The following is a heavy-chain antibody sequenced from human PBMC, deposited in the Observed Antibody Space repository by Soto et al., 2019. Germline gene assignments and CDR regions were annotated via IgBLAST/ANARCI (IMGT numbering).Heavy chain of an antibody. D-gene: IGHD5-12*01. Sequence: QVQLVESGGGVVQPGRSLRLSCAASGFIFNGYGLHWVRQAPGKGLEWVAMISYDGSSKYYADSVKGRFTISRDNSKNTMYLKMNSLRPEDTAVYYCTREGNGYKYYFDYWGQGTLVTVSS. CDR1: GFIFNGYG. CDR2: ISYDGSSK. V-gene: IGHV3-30-3*01. CDR3: TREGNGYKYYFDY. J-gene: IGHJ4*02.